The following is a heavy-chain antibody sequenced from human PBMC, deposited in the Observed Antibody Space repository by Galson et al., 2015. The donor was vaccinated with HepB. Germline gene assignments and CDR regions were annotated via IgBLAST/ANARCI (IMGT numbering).Heavy chain of an antibody. CDR1: GGSVNSGSYY. CDR3: ARDPCSGPADDI. Sequence: ETLSLTCTVSGGSVNSGSYYWSWIRQPPGKGLEWIGYIYSGGTTNYNPSLKSRVTISVDTSKHQFSLKLSSVTAADTAVYYCARDPCSGPADDIWGQGTMVTVSS. V-gene: IGHV4-61*01. CDR2: IYSGGTT. D-gene: IGHD2-15*01. J-gene: IGHJ3*02.